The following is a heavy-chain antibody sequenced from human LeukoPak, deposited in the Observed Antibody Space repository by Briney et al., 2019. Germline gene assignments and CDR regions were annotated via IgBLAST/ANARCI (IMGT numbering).Heavy chain of an antibody. V-gene: IGHV4-4*07. D-gene: IGHD6-19*01. CDR3: ARVALSGWYPTCFDY. CDR1: GGSISSYY. Sequence: SETLSLTCTVSGGSISSYYWSWIRQPAGKGLEWIGRIYTSGSTNYNPSLKSRVTMSVDTSKNQFSLKLSSVTAADTAVYYCARVALSGWYPTCFDYWGQGTLVTVSS. CDR2: IYTSGST. J-gene: IGHJ4*02.